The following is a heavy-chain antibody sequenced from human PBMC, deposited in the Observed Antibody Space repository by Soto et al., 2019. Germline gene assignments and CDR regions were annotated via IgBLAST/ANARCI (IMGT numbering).Heavy chain of an antibody. J-gene: IGHJ4*02. CDR1: GFSLSTSGMC. Sequence: SGPTLVNPTQALTLTCTFSGFSLSTSGMCVSWIRQPPGKALEWLARIDWDDDKYYSTSLKTRLTISKDTSKNQVVLTMTNMDPVDTATYYCARILSGREVFDYWGQGTLVTVSS. CDR2: IDWDDDK. CDR3: ARILSGREVFDY. V-gene: IGHV2-70*11.